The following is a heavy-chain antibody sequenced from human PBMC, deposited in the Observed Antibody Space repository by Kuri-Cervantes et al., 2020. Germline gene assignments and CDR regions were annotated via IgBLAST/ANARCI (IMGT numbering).Heavy chain of an antibody. CDR3: TRGRSDY. J-gene: IGHJ4*02. Sequence: GGSLRLSCAASGFTFSYYYMSGVRQAPGKGLEWVGFIRSKAYGGTTEYAASVKGRFTISRDDSKSIAYLQMNSLKTEDTAVYYCTRGRSDYWGQGTLVTVAS. CDR2: IRSKAYGGTT. CDR1: GFTFSYYY. V-gene: IGHV3-22*01.